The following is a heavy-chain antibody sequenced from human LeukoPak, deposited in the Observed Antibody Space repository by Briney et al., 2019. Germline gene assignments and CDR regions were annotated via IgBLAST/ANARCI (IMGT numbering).Heavy chain of an antibody. Sequence: SETLSLTCTVSGDSISNYQWSWIRQSPGKGLEWIGNIYYSGSTNYNPSLKSRVTISLDTSKNQFSLKLNSVTAADTAVYYCARVEYDSSGYYYVTAFDIWGQGTMVTVSS. CDR3: ARVEYDSSGYYYVTAFDI. CDR1: GDSISNYQ. V-gene: IGHV4-59*12. D-gene: IGHD3-22*01. CDR2: IYYSGST. J-gene: IGHJ3*02.